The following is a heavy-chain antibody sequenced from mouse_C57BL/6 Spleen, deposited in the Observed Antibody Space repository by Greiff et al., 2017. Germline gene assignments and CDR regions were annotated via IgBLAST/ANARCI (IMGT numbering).Heavy chain of an antibody. CDR3: ARGYDFSRFAY. J-gene: IGHJ3*01. V-gene: IGHV1-50*01. D-gene: IGHD2-4*01. CDR2: IDPSDSYT. CDR1: GYTFTSYW. Sequence: VQLQQPGAELVKPGASVKLSCKASGYTFTSYWMQWVKQRPGQGLEWIGEIDPSDSYTNYNQKFKGKATLTVDTSSSTAYMQLSSLTSEDSAVYYCARGYDFSRFAYWGQGTLVTVSA.